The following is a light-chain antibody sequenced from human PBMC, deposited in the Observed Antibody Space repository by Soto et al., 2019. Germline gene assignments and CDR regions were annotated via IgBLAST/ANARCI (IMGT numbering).Light chain of an antibody. Sequence: QSVLTQPASVSGSPGQSITISCTGTSSDVGGYNYVSWYQQHPGKAPKLMIYDVSNRPSGVSNRFSGSKSGNTASLTISGLRAEDEADYYCSSYTSSSTDYVFGTGTNVTVL. CDR2: DVS. CDR3: SSYTSSSTDYV. CDR1: SSDVGGYNY. V-gene: IGLV2-14*01. J-gene: IGLJ1*01.